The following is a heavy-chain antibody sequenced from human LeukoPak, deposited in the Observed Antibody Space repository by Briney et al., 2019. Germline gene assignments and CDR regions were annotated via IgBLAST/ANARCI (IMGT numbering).Heavy chain of an antibody. CDR3: ARDPSNSGYDYLYYFDY. J-gene: IGHJ4*02. V-gene: IGHV1-2*02. D-gene: IGHD5-12*01. CDR1: GYTFTGYY. CDR2: INPDNGGT. Sequence: ASVKVSCKASGYTFTGYYMHWVRQAPGQGLEWMGWINPDNGGTNYAQKFQGGVTMTRDMSLSTAYMELSRLRSDDTAVYYCARDPSNSGYDYLYYFDYWGQGTLVTVSS.